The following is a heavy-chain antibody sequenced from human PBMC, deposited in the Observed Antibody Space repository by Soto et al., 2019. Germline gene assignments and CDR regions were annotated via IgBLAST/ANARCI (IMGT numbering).Heavy chain of an antibody. D-gene: IGHD1-1*01. CDR2: MNPNTGNS. Sequence: QVQLVQFGAEVRKPGGSLKVSCEASGYTFTSYDIYWVRQATGQGIEWMGWMNPNTGNSGYAQKFQGRVTMTSDTSICTAHVELSSLRSEDTAVYYCARRAETNGWNGFGADKYYFDFWGQGTLVTVSS. V-gene: IGHV1-8*01. J-gene: IGHJ4*02. CDR1: GYTFTSYD. CDR3: ARRAETNGWNGFGADKYYFDF.